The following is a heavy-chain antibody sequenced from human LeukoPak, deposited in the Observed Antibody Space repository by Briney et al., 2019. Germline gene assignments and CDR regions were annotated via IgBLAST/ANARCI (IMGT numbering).Heavy chain of an antibody. CDR3: SGERAGTIVDF. Sequence: ASETLSLTCPISSISFTTDYNWGWIRQPPGKGLEWIVSVFRTGGTCYNPSLRNRFSKSLDMSKNQFSLSLHSVTAADTAVYYCSGERAGTIVDFWGRGTLVTVSS. CDR1: SISFTTDYN. J-gene: IGHJ4*02. CDR2: VFRTGGT. D-gene: IGHD3-3*01. V-gene: IGHV4-38-2*02.